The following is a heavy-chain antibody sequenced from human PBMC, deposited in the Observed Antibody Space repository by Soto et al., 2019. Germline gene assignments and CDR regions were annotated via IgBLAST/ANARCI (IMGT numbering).Heavy chain of an antibody. V-gene: IGHV3-30-3*01. CDR3: ARVRRAAGVGMDV. CDR1: GFTFSSYA. CDR2: ISYDGSNK. D-gene: IGHD6-13*01. Sequence: QVQLVESGGGVVQPGRSLRLSCAASGFTFSSYAMHWVRQAPGKGLEWVAVISYDGSNKYYADSVKGRFTISRDNSKNTLYLQMNSLRAEDTAVYYCARVRRAAGVGMDVLGQGTTVTVSS. J-gene: IGHJ6*02.